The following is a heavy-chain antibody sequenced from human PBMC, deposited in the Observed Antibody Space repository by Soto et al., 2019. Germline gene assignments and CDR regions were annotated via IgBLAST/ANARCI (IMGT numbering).Heavy chain of an antibody. V-gene: IGHV3-53*01. D-gene: IGHD6-19*01. CDR2: IYGGGTT. CDR3: VQTTGWPGFDF. J-gene: IGHJ4*02. CDR1: GFTVSSKY. Sequence: EVQLVESGGGLIQPGGSVRLSCAASGFTVSSKYMTWVRQAPGKGLEWVSVIYGGGTTYYADSVKGRFTISRDNSKNTLYLQMNSLRADDTAVYYCVQTTGWPGFDFWGQGTLVTVSS.